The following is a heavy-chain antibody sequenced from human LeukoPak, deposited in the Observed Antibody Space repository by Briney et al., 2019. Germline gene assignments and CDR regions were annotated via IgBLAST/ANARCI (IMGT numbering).Heavy chain of an antibody. CDR2: INHSGST. Sequence: SSETLSLTCAVYGGSFSSYYWSWIRQPPAKGLEWIGEINHSGSTNYNPSLKSRVTISVDTSKNQFSLKLSSVTAADTAVYYCARLGPRYCSSTSCPNWFDPWGQGTLVTVSS. V-gene: IGHV4-34*01. D-gene: IGHD2-2*01. CDR3: ARLGPRYCSSTSCPNWFDP. CDR1: GGSFSSYY. J-gene: IGHJ5*02.